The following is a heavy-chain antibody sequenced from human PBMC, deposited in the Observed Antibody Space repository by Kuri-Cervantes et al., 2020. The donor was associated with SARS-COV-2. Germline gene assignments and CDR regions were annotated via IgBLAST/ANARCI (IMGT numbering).Heavy chain of an antibody. CDR3: AHVYTSSWYVDY. Sequence: SGPTLVKPTETLTLTCTVSGFSLSNARMGVSWIRQPPGKALEWLAHIFSNDEKSYSTSLKSRLTIPKDTSKNQVVLTMTNMDPVDAATYYCAHVYTSSWYVDYWGQGTLVTVSS. D-gene: IGHD6-13*01. CDR1: GFSLSNARMG. J-gene: IGHJ4*02. CDR2: IFSNDEK. V-gene: IGHV2-26*01.